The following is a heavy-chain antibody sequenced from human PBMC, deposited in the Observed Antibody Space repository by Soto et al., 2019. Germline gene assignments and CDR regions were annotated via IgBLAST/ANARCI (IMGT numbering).Heavy chain of an antibody. D-gene: IGHD5-18*01. CDR3: ARRYGSCFDY. J-gene: IGHJ4*02. CDR1: GGSISSYY. Sequence: QVQLQESGPGLVKPSETLSLPCTVSGGSISSYYLSWIRQPPGKGLEWIGYIYYSGSTNYNPSLKSRVTISVDTSKNQVSLKLSSVTAADTDVYYCARRYGSCFDYWGQGTLVTVSS. V-gene: IGHV4-59*08. CDR2: IYYSGST.